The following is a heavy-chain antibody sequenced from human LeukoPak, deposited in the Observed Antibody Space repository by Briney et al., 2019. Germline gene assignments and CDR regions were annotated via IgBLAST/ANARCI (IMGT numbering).Heavy chain of an antibody. J-gene: IGHJ4*02. V-gene: IGHV3-23*01. CDR3: APDPNKWLRNY. Sequence: GGSLRLSCTASGFTFSSSGMHWVRQAPGKGLEWVSTISGSGGSTYYADSVKGRFTISRDNSKNTLYLQMNSLRAEDTAVYYCAPDPNKWLRNYWGQGALVTVSS. CDR2: ISGSGGST. D-gene: IGHD5-12*01. CDR1: GFTFSSSG.